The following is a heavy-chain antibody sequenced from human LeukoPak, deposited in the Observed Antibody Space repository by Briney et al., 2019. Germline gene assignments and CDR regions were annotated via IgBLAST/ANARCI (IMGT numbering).Heavy chain of an antibody. V-gene: IGHV1-18*01. CDR3: ARDGRHYYDSSGYYSVWFDP. CDR2: IGAYNGNT. D-gene: IGHD3-22*01. CDR1: GYTFTSYG. Sequence: ASVKVSCKASGYTFTSYGISWVRQAPGQGLEWMGWIGAYNGNTNYAQKLQGRVTMTTDTSTSTAYMELRSLRSDDTAVYYCARDGRHYYDSSGYYSVWFDPWGQGTLVTVSS. J-gene: IGHJ5*02.